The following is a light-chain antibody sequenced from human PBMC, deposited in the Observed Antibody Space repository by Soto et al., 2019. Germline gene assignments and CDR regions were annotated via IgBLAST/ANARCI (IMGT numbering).Light chain of an antibody. Sequence: QSALTQPPSVSAAPGQEVTISCSGSNSNIGKNYVSWYQQIPGTAPKLLIYDNNKRPSGIPDRFSASKSGASATLGITGLQTGDEADYYCGTWDTSLSVGVFGGGTQLTVL. J-gene: IGLJ3*02. CDR3: GTWDTSLSVGV. V-gene: IGLV1-51*01. CDR2: DNN. CDR1: NSNIGKNY.